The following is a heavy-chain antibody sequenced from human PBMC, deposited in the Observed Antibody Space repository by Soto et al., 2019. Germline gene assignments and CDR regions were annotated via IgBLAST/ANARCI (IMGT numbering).Heavy chain of an antibody. V-gene: IGHV1-18*01. CDR3: ARVLGGSGWLRFAAFDI. CDR1: GYTFTSYA. CDR2: ISAYNGNT. J-gene: IGHJ3*02. Sequence: ASVKVSCKASGYTFTSYAMHWVRQAPGQRLEWMGWISAYNGNTNYAQKLQGRVTMTTDTSTSTAYMELRSLRSDDTAVYYCARVLGGSGWLRFAAFDIWGQGKMVTVSS. D-gene: IGHD6-19*01.